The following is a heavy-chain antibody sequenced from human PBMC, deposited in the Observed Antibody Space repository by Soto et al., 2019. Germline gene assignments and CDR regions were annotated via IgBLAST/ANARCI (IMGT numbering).Heavy chain of an antibody. CDR2: ISAYNGNT. CDR1: GYTFTSYG. V-gene: IGHV1-18*01. J-gene: IGHJ6*03. CDR3: ARLSYQNYDFWSGYYYYYYYMDV. Sequence: GASVKVSCKASGYTFTSYGISWVRQAPGQGLEWMGWISAYNGNTNYAQKLQGRVTMTTDTSTSTAYMELTSLRSDDTAVYYCARLSYQNYDFWSGYYYYYYYMDVWGKGTTVTVSS. D-gene: IGHD3-3*01.